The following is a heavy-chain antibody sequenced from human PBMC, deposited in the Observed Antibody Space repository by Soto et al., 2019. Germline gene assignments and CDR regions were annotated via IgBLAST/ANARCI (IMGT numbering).Heavy chain of an antibody. CDR1: GGSISSGGYY. V-gene: IGHV4-31*03. CDR3: ARDSAAAGRSRYYYYGMDV. D-gene: IGHD6-13*01. CDR2: IYYSGST. Sequence: SETLSLTCTVSGGSISSGGYYWSWIRQHPGKGLEWIGYIYYSGSTYYNPSLKSRVTISVDTSKNQFSLKLSSVTAADTAVYYRARDSAAAGRSRYYYYGMDVWGQGTTVTVSS. J-gene: IGHJ6*02.